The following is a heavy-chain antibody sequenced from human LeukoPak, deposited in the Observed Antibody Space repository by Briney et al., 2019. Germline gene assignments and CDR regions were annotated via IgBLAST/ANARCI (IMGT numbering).Heavy chain of an antibody. CDR3: AKGRSSHLYYYYYYMDV. J-gene: IGHJ6*03. D-gene: IGHD6-6*01. Sequence: ASVKVSCKASGGTFSSYAISWVRQAPGQGLEWMGRIIPILGIANYAQKFQGRVTITADKSTSTAYMELSSLRSEDTAVYYCAKGRSSHLYYYYYYMDVWGKGTTVTVSS. CDR2: IIPILGIA. V-gene: IGHV1-69*04. CDR1: GGTFSSYA.